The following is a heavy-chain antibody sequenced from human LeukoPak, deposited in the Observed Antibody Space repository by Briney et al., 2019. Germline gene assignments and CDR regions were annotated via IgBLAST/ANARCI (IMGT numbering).Heavy chain of an antibody. CDR3: ARLVGSSRAFDY. J-gene: IGHJ4*02. CDR2: INPNSGGT. Sequence: ASVKVSCKASGYTFTGYYMHWVRQAPGQGLEWMGWINPNSGGTNYAQKFQGRLTITRDTSANTAYMQLSSLRSEDMAVYYCARLVGSSRAFDYWGQGTLVTVSS. CDR1: GYTFTGYY. V-gene: IGHV1-2*02. D-gene: IGHD6-6*01.